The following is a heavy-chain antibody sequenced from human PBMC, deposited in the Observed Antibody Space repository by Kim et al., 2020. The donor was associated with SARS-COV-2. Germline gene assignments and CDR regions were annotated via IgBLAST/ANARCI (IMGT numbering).Heavy chain of an antibody. J-gene: IGHJ6*03. Sequence: GSVKVSCKASGYTFTSVYMNWVRQAPGQGLEWMGIINPSDGTTSYPQKFEGRVTMTRDTSTSTVYMELSSLRSEDTAMYYCARGRPMDVWGKGTTVTVSS. CDR3: ARGRPMDV. CDR2: INPSDGTT. CDR1: GYTFTSVY. V-gene: IGHV1-46*01.